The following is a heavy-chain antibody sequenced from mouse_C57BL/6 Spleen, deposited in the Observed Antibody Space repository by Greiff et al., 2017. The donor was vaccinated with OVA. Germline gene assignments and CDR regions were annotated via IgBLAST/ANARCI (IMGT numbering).Heavy chain of an antibody. CDR3: ARAVEITTVGGWYFDV. J-gene: IGHJ1*03. V-gene: IGHV1-54*01. D-gene: IGHD1-1*01. Sequence: QVHVKQSVAELVRPGTSVKVSCKASGYPFTNYLIEWVKQMPGQGLDWIGVINPGRGGTNYNEKFKGKATLTADKSSSTAYMQLSSLTSEDSAVYFCARAVEITTVGGWYFDVWGTGTTVTVSS. CDR1: GYPFTNYL. CDR2: INPGRGGT.